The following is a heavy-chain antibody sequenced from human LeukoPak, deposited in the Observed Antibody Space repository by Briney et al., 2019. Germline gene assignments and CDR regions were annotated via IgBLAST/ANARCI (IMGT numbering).Heavy chain of an antibody. V-gene: IGHV1-69*05. CDR2: IIPIFGTA. D-gene: IGHD2-2*01. CDR3: ARGGQYQLLLNWFDP. Sequence: SVKVSCKASGGTFSSYAISWVRQAPGQGLEWMGGIIPIFGTANYAQKFQGRVTITTDESTSTAYMELSSLRSEDTAVYYCARGGQYQLLLNWFDPGGQGTLVTVSS. J-gene: IGHJ5*02. CDR1: GGTFSSYA.